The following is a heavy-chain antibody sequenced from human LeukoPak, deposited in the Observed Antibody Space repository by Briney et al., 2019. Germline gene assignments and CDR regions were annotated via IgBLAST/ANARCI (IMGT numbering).Heavy chain of an antibody. CDR2: IIPILGIA. Sequence: ASVKVSCKASGGTFSSYAISWVRQAPGQGLEWMGRIIPILGIANYAQKFQGRVTITADKSMSTAYMELSSLRSEDTAVYYCARGLQYDSSGYYPALEYWGQGTLVTVSS. J-gene: IGHJ4*02. CDR1: GGTFSSYA. CDR3: ARGLQYDSSGYYPALEY. V-gene: IGHV1-69*04. D-gene: IGHD3-22*01.